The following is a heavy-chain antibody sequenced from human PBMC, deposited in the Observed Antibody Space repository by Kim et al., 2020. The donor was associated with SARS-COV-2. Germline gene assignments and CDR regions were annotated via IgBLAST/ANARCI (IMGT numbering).Heavy chain of an antibody. V-gene: IGHV1-8*01. D-gene: IGHD5-18*01. CDR1: GYTFTSYD. Sequence: ASVKVSCKASGYTFTSYDINWVRQATGQGLEWMGWMNPNSGNTGYAQKFQGRVTMTRNTSISTAYMELSSLRSEDTAVYYCARDGGYSYGYSFYYWGQGTLVTVSS. CDR3: ARDGGYSYGYSFYY. J-gene: IGHJ4*02. CDR2: MNPNSGNT.